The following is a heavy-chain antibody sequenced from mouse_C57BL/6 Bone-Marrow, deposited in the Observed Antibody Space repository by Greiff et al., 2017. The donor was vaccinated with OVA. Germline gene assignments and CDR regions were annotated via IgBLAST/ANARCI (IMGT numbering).Heavy chain of an antibody. Sequence: QVQLQQSGAELVRPGTSVKVSCKASGYAFTNYLIEWVKQRPGQGLEWIGVINPGSGGTNYNEKFKGKATLTADTSSSTAYMQLSSLTSEDSAVCFCARGCLLRFAWFAYWGQGTLVTVSA. CDR1: GYAFTNYL. J-gene: IGHJ3*01. V-gene: IGHV1-54*01. D-gene: IGHD1-1*01. CDR2: INPGSGGT. CDR3: ARGCLLRFAWFAY.